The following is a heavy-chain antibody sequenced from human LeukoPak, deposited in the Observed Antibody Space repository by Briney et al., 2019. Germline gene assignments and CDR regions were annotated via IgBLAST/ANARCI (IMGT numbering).Heavy chain of an antibody. V-gene: IGHV3-21*01. D-gene: IGHD5-12*01. Sequence: GGSLRLSCAASGFTFSSYSMNWVRQAPGKGLEWVSSISSSSSYIYYADSVKGRFTITRDNAKNSLYLQMNSLRAEDTAVYYCARVAVSATGDAFDIWGQGTMVTVSS. J-gene: IGHJ3*02. CDR1: GFTFSSYS. CDR2: ISSSSSYI. CDR3: ARVAVSATGDAFDI.